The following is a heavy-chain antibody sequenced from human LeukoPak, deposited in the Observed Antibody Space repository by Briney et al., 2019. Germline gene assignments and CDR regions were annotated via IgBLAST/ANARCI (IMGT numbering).Heavy chain of an antibody. CDR2: IYCSGST. V-gene: IGHV4-39*01. J-gene: IGHJ4*02. D-gene: IGHD6-13*01. CDR1: GASFSSSTYY. CDR3: ARHAGGISATGTRPFDY. Sequence: SETLSLTCTGSGASFSSSTYYWGWIRQPPGKGLEWIGSIYCSGSTYYNPSLKSRVTMSVDTSKNQFSLKLSSVTAADTAVYYCARHAGGISATGTRPFDYWGQGTLVTVSS.